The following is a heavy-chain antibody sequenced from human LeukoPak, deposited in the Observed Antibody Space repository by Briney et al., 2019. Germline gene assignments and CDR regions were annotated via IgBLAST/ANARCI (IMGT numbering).Heavy chain of an antibody. Sequence: PGGSLRLSCAASGFTFSSYWMSWVRQAPGKGLEWVANIKQDGSEKYYVDSVKGRFTISRDNAKNSLYLQMNSLRAEDTAVYYCARVVGQWLLGGYYYYMDVWGKGTTVTISS. CDR3: ARVVGQWLLGGYYYYMDV. D-gene: IGHD6-19*01. V-gene: IGHV3-7*01. CDR1: GFTFSSYW. CDR2: IKQDGSEK. J-gene: IGHJ6*03.